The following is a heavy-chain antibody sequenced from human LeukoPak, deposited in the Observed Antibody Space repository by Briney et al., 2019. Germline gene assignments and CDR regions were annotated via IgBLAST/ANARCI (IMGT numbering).Heavy chain of an antibody. J-gene: IGHJ4*02. CDR3: AKDARSIGYCSSTSCYAGFLLDY. D-gene: IGHD2-2*01. CDR1: GFTFSSYG. Sequence: GGSLRLSCAASGFTFSSYGMHWVRQAPGKGLEWVAFIRYDGSNKYYADSVKGRFTISRDNSKNTLYLQMNSLRAEDTAVYYCAKDARSIGYCSSTSCYAGFLLDYWGQGTLVTVSS. CDR2: IRYDGSNK. V-gene: IGHV3-30*02.